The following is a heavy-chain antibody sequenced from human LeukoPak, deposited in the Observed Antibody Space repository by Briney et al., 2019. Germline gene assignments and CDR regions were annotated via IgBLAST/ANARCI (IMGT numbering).Heavy chain of an antibody. CDR1: GCTFSSYA. D-gene: IGHD2-2*02. CDR2: IIPIFGTA. Sequence: SVKVSCQASGCTFSSYAISWVRQAPGQGLEWMGGIIPIFGTANYAQKFQGRVTITTDESTRTAYMELSSLRSEYTAVYYCARTPTRYCSSTSCYRGVDLLDYWGQGTLVTVSS. J-gene: IGHJ4*02. CDR3: ARTPTRYCSSTSCYRGVDLLDY. V-gene: IGHV1-69*05.